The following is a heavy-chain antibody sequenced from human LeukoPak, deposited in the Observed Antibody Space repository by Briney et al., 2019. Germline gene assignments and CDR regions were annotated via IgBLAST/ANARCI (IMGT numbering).Heavy chain of an antibody. CDR3: ARGRWGGATRY. CDR2: INHSGST. J-gene: IGHJ4*02. V-gene: IGHV4-34*01. CDR1: GGSFSGYY. Sequence: TSETLSLTCAVYGGSFSGYYWSWIRQPPGKGLEWIGEINHSGSTNYNPSLKSRVTISVDTSKNQFSLKLSSVTAADTAVYYCARGRWGGATRYWGQGSLATVSS. D-gene: IGHD1-26*01.